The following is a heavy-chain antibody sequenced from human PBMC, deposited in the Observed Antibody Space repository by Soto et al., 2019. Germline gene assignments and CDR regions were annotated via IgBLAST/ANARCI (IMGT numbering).Heavy chain of an antibody. CDR1: GFTFSSYS. CDR2: ISSSSSYI. D-gene: IGHD3-3*01. CDR3: ARDSNPLITISPLDL. Sequence: GGSLRLSCAASGFTFSSYSMNWVRQAPGKGLEWVSSISSSSSYIYYADSVKGRFTISRDNAKNSLYLQMNSLRAEDTAVYYCARDSNPLITISPLDLWGRGTLVTVSS. J-gene: IGHJ2*01. V-gene: IGHV3-21*01.